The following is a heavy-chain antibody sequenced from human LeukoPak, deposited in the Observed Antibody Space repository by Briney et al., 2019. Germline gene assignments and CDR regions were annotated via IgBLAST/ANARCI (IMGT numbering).Heavy chain of an antibody. D-gene: IGHD3-22*01. CDR1: GGSISSYY. V-gene: IGHV4-59*12. J-gene: IGHJ4*02. CDR3: ARDRGNYYDSSGPYYFDY. CDR2: IYYSGST. Sequence: SETLSLTCTVSGGSISSYYWSWIRQPPGKGLEWIGYIYYSGSTNYNPSLKSRVTISVDTSKNQFSLKLSSVTAADTAVYYCARDRGNYYDSSGPYYFDYWGQGTLVTVSS.